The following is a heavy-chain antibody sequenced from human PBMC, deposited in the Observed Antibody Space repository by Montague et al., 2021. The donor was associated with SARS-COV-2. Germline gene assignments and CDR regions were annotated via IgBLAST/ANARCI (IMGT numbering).Heavy chain of an antibody. CDR2: MSGAGGST. CDR1: GFSFRSYA. CDR3: ARAPPHDWNDLRSLDY. Sequence: SLRLSCAASGFSFRSYAMHWVRQAPGKRLAWVSGMSGAGGSTYYADSVKGRFTISRDNSKNTLYLQMSSLRAEDTAIYYCARAPPHDWNDLRSLDYWGQGTLVTVSS. D-gene: IGHD1-1*01. J-gene: IGHJ4*02. V-gene: IGHV3-23*01.